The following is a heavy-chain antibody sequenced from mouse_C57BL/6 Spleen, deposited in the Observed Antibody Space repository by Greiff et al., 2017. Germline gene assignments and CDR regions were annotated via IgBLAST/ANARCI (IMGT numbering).Heavy chain of an antibody. J-gene: IGHJ1*03. CDR2: INPSSGYT. D-gene: IGHD1-1*01. V-gene: IGHV1-4*01. CDR3: ARGVGYGSSYWYFDV. CDR1: GYTFTSYT. Sequence: QVQLKQSGAELARPGASVKMSCKASGYTFTSYTMHWVKQRPGQGLEWIGYINPSSGYTKYNQKFKDKATLTADKSSSTAYMQLSSLTSEDSAVYYCARGVGYGSSYWYFDVWGTGTTVTVSS.